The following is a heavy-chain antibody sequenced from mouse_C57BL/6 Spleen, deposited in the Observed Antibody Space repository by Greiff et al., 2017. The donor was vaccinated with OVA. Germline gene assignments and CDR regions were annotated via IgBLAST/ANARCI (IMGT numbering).Heavy chain of an antibody. J-gene: IGHJ2*01. CDR3: AGSITTVVATNFDY. CDR1: GYTFTSYG. D-gene: IGHD1-1*01. V-gene: IGHV1-81*01. Sequence: LQESGAELARPGASVKLSCKASGYTFTSYGISWVKQRTGQGLEWIGEIYPRSGNTYYNEKFKGKATLTADKSSSTAYMELRSLTSDDSAVYFCAGSITTVVATNFDYWGQGTTLTVSS. CDR2: IYPRSGNT.